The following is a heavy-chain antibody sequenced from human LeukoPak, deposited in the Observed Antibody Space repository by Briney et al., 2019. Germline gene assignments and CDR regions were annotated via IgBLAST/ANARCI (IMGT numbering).Heavy chain of an antibody. CDR3: AKDLHLWQCPDD. D-gene: IGHD5/OR15-5a*01. CDR2: ISGSGGST. V-gene: IGHV3-23*01. Sequence: GGSLRLSCAASGFSFSSYAMSWVRQAPGKGVAWVSAISGSGGSTYFADSAKGRFTISSDNFKNTLYLQINSLRAEDTALYYCAKDLHLWQCPDDWRQGTLVTDPS. CDR1: GFSFSSYA. J-gene: IGHJ4*02.